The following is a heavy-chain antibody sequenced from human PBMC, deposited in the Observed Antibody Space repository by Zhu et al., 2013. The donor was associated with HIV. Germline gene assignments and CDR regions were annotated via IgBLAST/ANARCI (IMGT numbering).Heavy chain of an antibody. V-gene: IGHV4-39*07. CDR3: ARDFGYDSSGSIDY. CDR1: GGSISSSSYY. D-gene: IGHD3-22*01. CDR2: IYYSGST. J-gene: IGHJ4*02. Sequence: QVQLQESGPGLVKPSETLSLTCTVSGGSISSSSYYWGWIRQPPGKGLEWIGSIYYSGSTYYNPSLKSRVTISVDTSKNQFSLKLSSVTAADTAVYYCARDFGYDSSGSIDYWGQGTLVTVSS.